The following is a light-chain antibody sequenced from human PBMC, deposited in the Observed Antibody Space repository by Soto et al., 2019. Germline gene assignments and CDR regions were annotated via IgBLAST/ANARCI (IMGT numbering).Light chain of an antibody. V-gene: IGLV3-1*01. CDR1: KLEDKY. J-gene: IGLJ2*01. CDR3: QTWDRSSVV. CDR2: QDR. Sequence: SYELTQPPSVSVSPGQTASITCSGDKLEDKYACWYQQKPGQSPVLVIYQDRKRPSGTPERFSGATSGNTATLTISGTQAMDEADYYCQTWDRSSVVFGGGTKLTVL.